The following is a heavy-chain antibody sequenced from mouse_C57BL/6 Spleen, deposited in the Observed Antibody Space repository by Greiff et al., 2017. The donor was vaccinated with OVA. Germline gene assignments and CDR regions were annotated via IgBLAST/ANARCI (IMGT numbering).Heavy chain of an antibody. CDR1: GFTFSNYW. D-gene: IGHD2-5*01. J-gene: IGHJ2*01. Sequence: EVQGVESGGGLVQPGGSMKLSCVASGFTFSNYWMNWVRQSPEKGLEWVAQIRLKSDNYATHYAESVKGRFTISRDDSKSSVYLQMNNLRAEDTGIYYCTRSNYLYYFDYWGQGTTLTVSS. CDR3: TRSNYLYYFDY. CDR2: IRLKSDNYAT. V-gene: IGHV6-3*01.